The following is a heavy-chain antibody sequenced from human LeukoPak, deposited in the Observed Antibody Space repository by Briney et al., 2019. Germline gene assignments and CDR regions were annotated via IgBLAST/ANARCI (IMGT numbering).Heavy chain of an antibody. D-gene: IGHD1-26*01. CDR1: GFTFSSYE. V-gene: IGHV3-48*03. CDR2: ISSSGSTI. J-gene: IGHJ4*02. CDR3: AREHAVGATLDY. Sequence: GGSLRLSCAASGFTFSSYEMNWVRQAPGKGLEWVSYISSSGSTIYYADSVKGRFTISRDNAKNSLYLQMKSLRAEDTAVYYCAREHAVGATLDYWGQGTRVTVSS.